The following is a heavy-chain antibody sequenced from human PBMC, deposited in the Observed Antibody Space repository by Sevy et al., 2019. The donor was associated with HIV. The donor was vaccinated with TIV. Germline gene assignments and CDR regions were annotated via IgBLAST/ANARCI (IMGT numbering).Heavy chain of an antibody. Sequence: GGSLRPSCAASGFSVSTNYMTWVRQAPGKGLEWVSVVYSGGRTEYADSVKGRFTIFRDISKNALFLELSSLTAEDTAVYYCATCSSGDSYYYGIDVRGQGTTVTVSS. CDR2: VYSGGRT. J-gene: IGHJ6*02. D-gene: IGHD4-17*01. CDR1: GFSVSTNY. V-gene: IGHV3-53*01. CDR3: ATCSSGDSYYYGIDV.